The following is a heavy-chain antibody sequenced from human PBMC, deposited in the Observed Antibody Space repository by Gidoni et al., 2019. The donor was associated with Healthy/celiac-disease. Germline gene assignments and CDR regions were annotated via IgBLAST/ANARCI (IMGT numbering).Heavy chain of an antibody. V-gene: IGHV4-4*07. D-gene: IGHD3-10*01. J-gene: IGHJ6*02. Sequence: QVQLPESGPGLVKPSETLSLTCTVSGGSISSYYCSSIRQPAGKGLEWIGRIYTSGSTNYNPSLKSRVTMSVDTSKNQFSLKLSSVTAADTAVYYCARDRTNPTMVRALAGYYYYGMDVWGQGTTVTVSS. CDR1: GGSISSYY. CDR3: ARDRTNPTMVRALAGYYYYGMDV. CDR2: IYTSGST.